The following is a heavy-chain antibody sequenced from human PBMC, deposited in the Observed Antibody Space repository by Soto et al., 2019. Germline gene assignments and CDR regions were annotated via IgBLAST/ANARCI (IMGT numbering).Heavy chain of an antibody. CDR1: GFTFDDHG. D-gene: IGHD3-9*01. CDR2: ISWNGGSI. CDR3: VRDTSSGWHLKDH. J-gene: IGHJ4*02. V-gene: IGHV3-9*01. Sequence: EVDLVESGGGLAQPGRSLRLSCVASGFTFDDHGMHWVRQIPGRGLEWVSGISWNGGSIGYAESVKGRFTIFRDNAKKSLYLEMNSLRKEDTALYYCVRDTSSGWHLKDHWGQGVQVSVSS.